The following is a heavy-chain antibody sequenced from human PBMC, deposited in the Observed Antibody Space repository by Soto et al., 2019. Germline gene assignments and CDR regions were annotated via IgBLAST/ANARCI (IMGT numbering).Heavy chain of an antibody. CDR1: GFTFSSFV. CDR2: VSPGRAAS. J-gene: IGHJ3*01. Sequence: GGSLRLSVAASGFTFSSFVMNWFRQSPGNGMEWVSTVSPGRAASPYTDYVTGRFTMSRGNSRRTLYLHMVSRRAEEAGVYFCVRRAITANTDWGAFAVGGKETVVTVS. CDR3: VRRAITANTDWGAFAV. V-gene: IGHV3-23*01. D-gene: IGHD1-20*01.